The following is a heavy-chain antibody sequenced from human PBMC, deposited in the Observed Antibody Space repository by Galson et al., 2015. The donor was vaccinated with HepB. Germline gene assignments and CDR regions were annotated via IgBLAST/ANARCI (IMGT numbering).Heavy chain of an antibody. Sequence: TLSLTCAVYGGSLNDYYWSWIRQPPGKGLEWIGEMNHSGSTSYNPSLKSRVTMSIETSRNQFSLKLSSVTAADTAVYYCARGSPLGQNWFDPWGQGTLVTVSS. CDR1: GGSLNDYY. J-gene: IGHJ5*02. D-gene: IGHD3-16*01. CDR3: ARGSPLGQNWFDP. CDR2: MNHSGST. V-gene: IGHV4-34*01.